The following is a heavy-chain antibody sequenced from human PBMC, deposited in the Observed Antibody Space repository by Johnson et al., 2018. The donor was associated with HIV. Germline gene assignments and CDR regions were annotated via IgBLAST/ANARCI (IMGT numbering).Heavy chain of an antibody. V-gene: IGHV3-11*04. CDR1: GFIFSDYY. J-gene: IGHJ3*02. CDR3: ASGSGVGAFDI. CDR2: ISSSGSTI. D-gene: IGHD7-27*01. Sequence: QVQLVESGGGLVKPGGSLRLSCAASGFIFSDYYMSWIRQAPGKGLEWVSYISSSGSTIYYADSVKGRFTSSRDNSKNSLYLQMSSLRVEDTAVYYCASGSGVGAFDIWGQGTKVTVSS.